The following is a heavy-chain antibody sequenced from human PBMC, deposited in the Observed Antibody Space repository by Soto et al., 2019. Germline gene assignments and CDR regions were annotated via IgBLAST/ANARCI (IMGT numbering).Heavy chain of an antibody. V-gene: IGHV4-31*03. Sequence: PSETLSLTCSVSGGSVNSAGSYWSWIRQQPGKGLEWIGYIYYSGTTHYNPSLKSRVSISVDTSKNQFSLKLSSVTAADTAVYYCARVGSSGYYAAFDIWGQGTMVT. D-gene: IGHD3-22*01. CDR3: ARVGSSGYYAAFDI. J-gene: IGHJ3*02. CDR2: IYYSGTT. CDR1: GGSVNSAGSY.